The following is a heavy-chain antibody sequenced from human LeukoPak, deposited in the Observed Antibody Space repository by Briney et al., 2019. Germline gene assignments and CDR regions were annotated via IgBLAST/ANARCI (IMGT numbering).Heavy chain of an antibody. D-gene: IGHD2-15*01. CDR2: ISYDGSNK. CDR3: AREGRLYCSGGSCYGAFDI. CDR1: GFTLRSYS. J-gene: IGHJ3*02. Sequence: SGGSLRLSCAASGFTLRSYSMHWVRQAPGKWLEWVAFISYDGSNKYYADPVKGRFTISRDNSKNTLYLQMNSLRAEDTAVYYCAREGRLYCSGGSCYGAFDIWGQGTMVTVSS. V-gene: IGHV3-30-3*01.